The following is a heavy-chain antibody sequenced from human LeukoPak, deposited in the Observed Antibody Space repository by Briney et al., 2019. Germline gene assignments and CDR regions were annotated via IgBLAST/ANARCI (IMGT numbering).Heavy chain of an antibody. CDR3: ARGRAAYGY. Sequence: GGSLRLSCAASGLTFSDYYMSWIRQAPGRGLEWVSYIRSSSDTNYADSARGRFTISRDNAKNSLYLQMNSLRAEDTAVYYCARGRAAYGYWGQGTLVTVPS. V-gene: IGHV3-11*06. J-gene: IGHJ4*02. D-gene: IGHD3-16*01. CDR1: GLTFSDYY. CDR2: IRSSSDT.